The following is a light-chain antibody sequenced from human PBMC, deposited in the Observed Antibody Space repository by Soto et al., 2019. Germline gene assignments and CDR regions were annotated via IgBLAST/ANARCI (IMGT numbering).Light chain of an antibody. J-gene: IGKJ1*01. V-gene: IGKV1-12*01. Sequence: DIQMTQSPSSVYASVGDRVTISCRASQGIASWLALYQQKPGKAPELLIYAASSLQSGVPSRFSGSGSGTDFTLTISSLQPEDFATYYCQQANSFPRTFGQGTKVEIK. CDR3: QQANSFPRT. CDR2: AAS. CDR1: QGIASW.